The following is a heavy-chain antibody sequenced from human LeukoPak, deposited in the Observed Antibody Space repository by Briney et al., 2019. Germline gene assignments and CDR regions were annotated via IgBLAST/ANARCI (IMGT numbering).Heavy chain of an antibody. Sequence: GASLRVSCAASGFTFSSYAMSWVRQAPGKGLEWVSAISGSGGSTYYADSVKGRFTISIDNSKNTLYLQMNSLRAEDTAVYYCANTPSTLWFGELLAYFDYWGQGILVTVSS. V-gene: IGHV3-23*01. CDR1: GFTFSSYA. J-gene: IGHJ4*02. CDR2: ISGSGGST. CDR3: ANTPSTLWFGELLAYFDY. D-gene: IGHD3-10*01.